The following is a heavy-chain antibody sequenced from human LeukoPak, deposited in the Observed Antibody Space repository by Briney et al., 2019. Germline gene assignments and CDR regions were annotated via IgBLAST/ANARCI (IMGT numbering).Heavy chain of an antibody. D-gene: IGHD2-15*01. Sequence: SETLSLTCSVSGASIKSGDDYWIWIRQPPGKGLEWIGHMYYSGSTYYKPSLRSRVTMSLDTSKNQFSLKLTSVTAADTAVYYCARVRGVCSGRSCYEIDSWGQGALVTVSS. CDR2: MYYSGST. CDR3: ARVRGVCSGRSCYEIDS. J-gene: IGHJ4*02. V-gene: IGHV4-30-4*01. CDR1: GASIKSGDDY.